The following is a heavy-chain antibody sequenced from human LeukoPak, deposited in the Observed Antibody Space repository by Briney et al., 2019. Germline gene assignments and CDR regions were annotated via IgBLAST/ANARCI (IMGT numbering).Heavy chain of an antibody. CDR1: GFTFSSYG. CDR2: ISYDGSNK. J-gene: IGHJ4*02. D-gene: IGHD2/OR15-2a*01. CDR3: VSFYETY. V-gene: IGHV3-30*03. Sequence: GGSLRLSCAASGFTFSSYGMHWVRQAPGKGLEWVAVISYDGSNKYYADSVKGRFTISRDNSKNTLYLQMNSLRAEDTAVYYCVSFYETYWGRGTLVTVSS.